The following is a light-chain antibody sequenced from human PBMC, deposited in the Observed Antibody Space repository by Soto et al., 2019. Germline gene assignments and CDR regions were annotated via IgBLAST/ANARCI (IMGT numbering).Light chain of an antibody. Sequence: EIVLTQSPATLSLSPGERATLSCRASQSVSSYLAWYQQKPGQAPRLLIYDASNRATGIPARFSGSGSGTDFTLTISSLQSEDFEAYYCQQYNNWPPRFTFGPGTKVDIK. V-gene: IGKV3-11*01. CDR2: DAS. CDR3: QQYNNWPPRFT. J-gene: IGKJ3*01. CDR1: QSVSSY.